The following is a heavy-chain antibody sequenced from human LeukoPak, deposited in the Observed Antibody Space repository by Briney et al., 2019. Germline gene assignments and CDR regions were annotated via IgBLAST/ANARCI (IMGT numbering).Heavy chain of an antibody. CDR2: IIPIFGTA. Sequence: SVKVSRKASGGTFSSYAISWVRQAPGQGLEWMGGIIPIFGTANYAQKFQGRVTITADESTSTAYMELSSLRSEDTAVYYCARDRAAAAYDAFDIWGQGTMVTVSS. CDR3: ARDRAAAAYDAFDI. V-gene: IGHV1-69*01. CDR1: GGTFSSYA. D-gene: IGHD6-13*01. J-gene: IGHJ3*02.